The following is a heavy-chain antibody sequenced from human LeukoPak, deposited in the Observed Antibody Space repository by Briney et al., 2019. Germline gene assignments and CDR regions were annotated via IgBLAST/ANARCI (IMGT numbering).Heavy chain of an antibody. CDR3: ARRYFDWYFRFDP. J-gene: IGHJ5*02. D-gene: IGHD3-9*01. Sequence: SQTLSLTCTVSGGSISSGGFYWSWIRQHPGKGLEWIGYIYYSGRTYYNPSLKSRVTISVDTSKNQFSLKLSSVTAADTAVYYCARRYFDWYFRFDPWGQGTLVTVSS. CDR2: IYYSGRT. CDR1: GGSISSGGFY. V-gene: IGHV4-31*02.